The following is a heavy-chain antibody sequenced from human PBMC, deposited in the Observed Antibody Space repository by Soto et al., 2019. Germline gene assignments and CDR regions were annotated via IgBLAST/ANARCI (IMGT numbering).Heavy chain of an antibody. J-gene: IGHJ3*02. V-gene: IGHV1-69*06. D-gene: IGHD6-19*01. Sequence: ASVKVSCKASGGTFSSSAINWLRQAPGQGPEWMGGIIPTFGTSNYIPKLRGRVTITADTSTNTAYMEVSSLTSVDTAMYYCARSETAGHKGFDIWGQGTMVTVSS. CDR2: IIPTFGTS. CDR1: GGTFSSSA. CDR3: ARSETAGHKGFDI.